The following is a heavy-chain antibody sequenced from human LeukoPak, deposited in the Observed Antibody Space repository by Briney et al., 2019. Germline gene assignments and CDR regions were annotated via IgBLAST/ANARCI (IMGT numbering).Heavy chain of an antibody. CDR2: ISYSGST. CDR3: AVGGYCSSTNCYPNWFDP. Sequence: SETLSLTCTVSGGSISSGSYYWSRIRQPPGKGLEWIGYISYSGSTNYNPSLKSRVTMSLDTSKNQFSLKLNSVTAADTAVYYCAVGGYCSSTNCYPNWFDPWGRGALVTVSS. J-gene: IGHJ5*02. V-gene: IGHV4-61*01. D-gene: IGHD2-2*01. CDR1: GGSISSGSYY.